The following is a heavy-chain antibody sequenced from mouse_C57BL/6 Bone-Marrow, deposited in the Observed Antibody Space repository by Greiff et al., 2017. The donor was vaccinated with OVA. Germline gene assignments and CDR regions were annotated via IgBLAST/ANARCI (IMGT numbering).Heavy chain of an antibody. CDR1: GFTFTDYY. V-gene: IGHV1-36*01. D-gene: IGHD1-2*01. CDR2: VYPYNGGT. Sequence: EVKLQESGPVLVKPGPSVKISCKASGFTFTDYYMHWVKQRHGKSLEWIGLVYPYNGGTSYNQKFKGKATLTVDTSSSTAYVELISLTSEDAAVCCGARTAFAYWGQGTLVTVSA. CDR3: ARTAFAY. J-gene: IGHJ3*01.